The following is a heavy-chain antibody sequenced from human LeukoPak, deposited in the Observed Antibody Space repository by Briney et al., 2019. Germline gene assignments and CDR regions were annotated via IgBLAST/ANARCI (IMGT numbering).Heavy chain of an antibody. J-gene: IGHJ4*02. CDR2: IYYSGST. Sequence: SETLSLTCTVSGGSISNDYWSWIRQPPGKGLEWIGYIYYSGSTNYNPSLKSRVTISVDTSKNQFSLKLSSATAADTAVYYCARDLRWFGELVAFDYWGQGTLVTVSS. V-gene: IGHV4-59*01. CDR3: ARDLRWFGELVAFDY. CDR1: GGSISNDY. D-gene: IGHD3-10*01.